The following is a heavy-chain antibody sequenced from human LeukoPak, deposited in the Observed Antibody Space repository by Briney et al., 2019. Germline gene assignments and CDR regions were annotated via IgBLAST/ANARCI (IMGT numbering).Heavy chain of an antibody. CDR1: GFTFSTYA. CDR3: ARVYYGSGSYWFDP. J-gene: IGHJ5*02. Sequence: GGSLRLSCAASGFTFSTYAMDWVRQAPGKGLEWVSYLSSSSSVIYHADSVKGRFTISRDNSKNTLYLQMNSLRAEDTAVYYCARVYYGSGSYWFDPWGQGTLVTVSS. D-gene: IGHD3-10*01. CDR2: LSSSSSVI. V-gene: IGHV3-48*01.